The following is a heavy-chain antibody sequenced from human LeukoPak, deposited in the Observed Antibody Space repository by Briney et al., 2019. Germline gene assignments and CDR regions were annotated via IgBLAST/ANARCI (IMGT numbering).Heavy chain of an antibody. CDR2: TIPIFGTA. Sequence: ASVKVFCKASGGTFSSYAISWVRQAPGQGLEWMGGTIPIFGTANYAQKFQGRVTITADESTSTAYMELSSLRSEDTAVYYCARDSLGELLEPPYYYYGMDVWGKATTVTVSS. V-gene: IGHV1-69*13. D-gene: IGHD3-10*01. J-gene: IGHJ6*04. CDR3: ARDSLGELLEPPYYYYGMDV. CDR1: GGTFSSYA.